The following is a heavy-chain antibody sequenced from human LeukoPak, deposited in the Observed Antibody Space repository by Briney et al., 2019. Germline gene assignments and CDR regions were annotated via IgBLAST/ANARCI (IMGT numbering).Heavy chain of an antibody. CDR1: GFTFSSYA. D-gene: IGHD1-26*01. CDR2: ISYDGSTK. J-gene: IGHJ4*02. CDR3: AREILRDGSYLIED. V-gene: IGHV3-30*04. Sequence: GGSLRLSCAASGFTFSSYAMHWVRQTPGKGLEWVAVISYDGSTKYYADSVKGRFTISRDNSKNTLYLQMNSLSADDTAVYYCAREILRDGSYLIEDWGQGILVTVSS.